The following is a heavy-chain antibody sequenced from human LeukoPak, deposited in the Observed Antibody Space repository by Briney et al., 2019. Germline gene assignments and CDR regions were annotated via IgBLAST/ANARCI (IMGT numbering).Heavy chain of an antibody. V-gene: IGHV1-2*02. CDR3: ARGPPTIVVVITTGDFDS. CDR1: GYTFTGYY. D-gene: IGHD3-22*01. J-gene: IGHJ4*02. Sequence: ASVKVSCKASGYTFTGYYIHWVRQAPGQGLEWMGWINPNSGDTNYAQKFQGRVTMTRDTSISTAYMELRRLRSDDRAVYYCARGPPTIVVVITTGDFDSWGQGTLVTVSS. CDR2: INPNSGDT.